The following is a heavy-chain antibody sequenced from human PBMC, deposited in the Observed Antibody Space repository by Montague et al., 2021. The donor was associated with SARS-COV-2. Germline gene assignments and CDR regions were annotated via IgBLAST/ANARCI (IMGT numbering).Heavy chain of an antibody. J-gene: IGHJ3*02. V-gene: IGHV4-59*01. D-gene: IGHD6-13*01. CDR1: SGSISSYY. CDR2: IYYSGST. Sequence: SETLPLTCTVSSGSISSYYWSWIRQPPGKGLEWIGYIYYSGSTNYNPSLKSRVTISVDTSKNQLSLQLISVTAAATAVYYCARGAGYSSSWYLAFEIGGQGTMVTVSS. CDR3: ARGAGYSSSWYLAFEI.